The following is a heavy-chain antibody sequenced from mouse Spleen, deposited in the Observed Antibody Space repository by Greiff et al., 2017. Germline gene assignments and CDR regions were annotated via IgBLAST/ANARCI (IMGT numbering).Heavy chain of an antibody. Sequence: EVQLVESGGGLVQPGGSLSLSCATSGFTFTDYYMSWVRQPPGKALEWLGFIRNKANGYTTEYSASVKGRFTISRDNSQSILYLQMNTLRAEDSATYYCARVYGSSRYYFDYWGQGTTLTVSS. CDR2: IRNKANGYTT. CDR3: ARVYGSSRYYFDY. J-gene: IGHJ2*01. D-gene: IGHD1-1*01. V-gene: IGHV7-3*02. CDR1: GFTFTDYY.